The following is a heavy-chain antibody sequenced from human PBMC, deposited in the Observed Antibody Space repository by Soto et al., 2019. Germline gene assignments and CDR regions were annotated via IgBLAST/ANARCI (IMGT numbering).Heavy chain of an antibody. V-gene: IGHV3-15*07. CDR1: GFIFSNAW. CDR2: IKSKTDGGTT. J-gene: IGHJ4*02. CDR3: TTDAGGSTYYASRGYLGPY. D-gene: IGHD3-22*01. Sequence: PGGSLRLSSAASGFIFSNAWMNWVRQAPGKGLEWVGRIKSKTDGGTTDYAAPVKGRFTISRDDSKNTLSLQMNSLKTEDTAVYYCTTDAGGSTYYASRGYLGPYWGQGTLVTVSS.